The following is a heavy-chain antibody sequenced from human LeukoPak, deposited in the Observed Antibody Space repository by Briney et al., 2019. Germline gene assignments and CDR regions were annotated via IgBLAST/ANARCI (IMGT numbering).Heavy chain of an antibody. D-gene: IGHD4-17*01. CDR1: GFTFSSYW. CDR3: GKSPSTVTPIDY. V-gene: IGHV3-7*03. CDR2: INHNGNVN. J-gene: IGHJ4*02. Sequence: GGSLRLSCAASGFTFSSYWMNWARQAPGKGLEWVASINHNGNVNYYVDSVKGRFTISRDNAKNSLYLQMSNLRAEDTAVYFCGKSPSTVTPIDYWGQGTLVTVSS.